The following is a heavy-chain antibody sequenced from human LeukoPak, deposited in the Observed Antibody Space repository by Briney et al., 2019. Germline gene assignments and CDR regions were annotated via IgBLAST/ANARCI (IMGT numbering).Heavy chain of an antibody. D-gene: IGHD3-3*01. J-gene: IGHJ4*02. V-gene: IGHV3-23*01. CDR2: ISGSGGST. CDR3: AKGRIDLWSGYFDY. Sequence: ETLSLTCAVYGGSFSGYYWSWVRQAPGKGLEWVSAISGSGGSTYYADSVKGRFTISRDNSKNTLYLQMNSLRAEDTAVYYCAKGRIDLWSGYFDYWGQGTLVTVSS. CDR1: GGSFSGYY.